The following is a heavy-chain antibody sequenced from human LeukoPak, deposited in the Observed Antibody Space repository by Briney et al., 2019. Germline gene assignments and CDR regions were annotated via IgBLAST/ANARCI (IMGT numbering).Heavy chain of an antibody. CDR1: GYTFTSYD. V-gene: IGHV1-8*01. J-gene: IGHJ4*02. CDR2: MNPNSGNT. CDR3: ARVTGRIYSSGWNHFDY. Sequence: GASVKVSCKASGYTFTSYDINWVRQATGQGLEWMGWMNPNSGNTGYAQKLQGRVTMTRNTSISTAYMELSSLRSEDTAVYYCARVTGRIYSSGWNHFDYWGQGTLVTVSS. D-gene: IGHD6-19*01.